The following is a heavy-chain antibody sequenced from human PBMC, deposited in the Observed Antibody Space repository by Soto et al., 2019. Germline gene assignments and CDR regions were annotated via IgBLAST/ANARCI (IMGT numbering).Heavy chain of an antibody. CDR1: GGSFSGYY. Sequence: QVQLQQWGAGLLKPSETLSLTCAVYGGSFSGYYWSWIRQPPGKGLEWIGEINHSGSTNYNPSLKSRGTISVDTSKNQFSLKLSSVTAADTAVYDCARGTTVTVDYWGQGTLVTVSS. CDR3: ARGTTVTVDY. J-gene: IGHJ4*02. CDR2: INHSGST. V-gene: IGHV4-34*01. D-gene: IGHD4-17*01.